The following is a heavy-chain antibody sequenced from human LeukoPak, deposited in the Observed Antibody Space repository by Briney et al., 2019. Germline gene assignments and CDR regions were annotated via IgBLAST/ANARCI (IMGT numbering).Heavy chain of an antibody. CDR1: GGTFSSYA. CDR3: AKGSYYDSSGSFYFDY. D-gene: IGHD3-22*01. J-gene: IGHJ4*02. Sequence: SVKVSCKASGGTFSSYAISWVRQAPGQGLEWMGGIIPIFGTANYAQKFQGRVTITADESTSTAYMELSSLRSEDTAAYYCAKGSYYDSSGSFYFDYWGQGTLVTVSS. CDR2: IIPIFGTA. V-gene: IGHV1-69*13.